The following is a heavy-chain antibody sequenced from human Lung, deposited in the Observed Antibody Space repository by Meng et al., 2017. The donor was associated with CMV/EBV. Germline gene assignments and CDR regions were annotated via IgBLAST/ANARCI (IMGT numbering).Heavy chain of an antibody. Sequence: SXTXSLXCTVSGASVSSYTNYWSWPRQSPRKGLEWIGYIYYTGSTKYTPTLKSRVTMSVDTSKNHFSLKLSSVTAADTAVYYCARVHYDISTGYQCDLWGQGTXVTVSS. CDR1: GASVSSYTNY. CDR2: IYYTGST. V-gene: IGHV4-61*03. J-gene: IGHJ5*02. CDR3: ARVHYDISTGYQCDL. D-gene: IGHD3-9*01.